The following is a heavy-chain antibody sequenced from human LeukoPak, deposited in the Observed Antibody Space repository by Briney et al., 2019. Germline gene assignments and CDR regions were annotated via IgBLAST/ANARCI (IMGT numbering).Heavy chain of an antibody. Sequence: SVKVSCKASGYIFTSYYMHWVRQAPGQGLEWVGIINPSGGSTSYAQKFQGRVTMTRDMSTSTVYMELSSLSSEDTAVYYCASGVAGTMYWFDPWGQGTLVTVSS. J-gene: IGHJ5*02. CDR2: INPSGGST. CDR3: ASGVAGTMYWFDP. V-gene: IGHV1-46*01. CDR1: GYIFTSYY. D-gene: IGHD6-19*01.